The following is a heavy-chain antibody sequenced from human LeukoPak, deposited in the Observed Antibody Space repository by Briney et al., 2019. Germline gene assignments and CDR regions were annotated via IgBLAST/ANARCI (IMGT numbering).Heavy chain of an antibody. CDR3: AREGGSYSYFYYMDV. Sequence: SVKVSCKASGYSFTNYGFNWVRQAPGQGLEWMGWISPYNGNTNYAQKLQGRVTMTTDTSTSTAYVELRSLRSDDTAVYYCAREGGSYSYFYYMDVWGKGTTVTVSS. J-gene: IGHJ6*03. D-gene: IGHD1-26*01. CDR2: ISPYNGNT. V-gene: IGHV1-18*01. CDR1: GYSFTNYG.